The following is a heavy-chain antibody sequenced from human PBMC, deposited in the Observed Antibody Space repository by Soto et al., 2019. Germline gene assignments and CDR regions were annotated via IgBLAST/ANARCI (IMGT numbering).Heavy chain of an antibody. D-gene: IGHD4-17*01. CDR2: ISYDGNNK. CDR3: ARGPSYSDSYFDH. V-gene: IGHV3-30-3*01. Sequence: RLSCAASGFTFDDYAMHWVRQAPGKGLEWVAVISYDGNNKFYADSVKGRFTISRDSTKQTLYLQMNSLRPDDTAMYYRARGPSYSDSYFDHWGQGTLVTVSS. J-gene: IGHJ4*02. CDR1: GFTFDDYA.